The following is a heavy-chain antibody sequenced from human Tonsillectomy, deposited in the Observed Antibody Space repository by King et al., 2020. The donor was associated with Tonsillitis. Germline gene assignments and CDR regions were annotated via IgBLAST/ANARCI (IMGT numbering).Heavy chain of an antibody. V-gene: IGHV3-23*04. Sequence: VQLVESGGGLVQPGGSLRLSCEASGFTFSSYAMSWVRQAPGKGLEWVSAISGMVGSTNYAEPVKGRFTISTDNSKNTLYLQKNSLRDEDTAVYYCAKRAMVRGAADRFDPWGQGTLVTVSS. CDR2: ISGMVGST. J-gene: IGHJ5*02. D-gene: IGHD3-10*01. CDR3: AKRAMVRGAADRFDP. CDR1: GFTFSSYA.